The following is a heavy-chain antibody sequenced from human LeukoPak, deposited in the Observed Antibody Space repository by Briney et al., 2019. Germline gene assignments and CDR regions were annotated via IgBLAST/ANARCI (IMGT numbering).Heavy chain of an antibody. D-gene: IGHD3-22*01. CDR3: AIAGGYYYDSSGYYLDY. V-gene: IGHV1-69*13. CDR1: GGTFSSYA. J-gene: IGHJ4*02. CDR2: IIPIFGTA. Sequence: SVKVSCKASGGTFSSYAISWVRQAPGQGLEWMGGIIPIFGTANYAQKFQGRVTITADESTSTAYMELSSLRSEDTAVYYCAIAGGYYYDSSGYYLDYWGQGTLVTVSS.